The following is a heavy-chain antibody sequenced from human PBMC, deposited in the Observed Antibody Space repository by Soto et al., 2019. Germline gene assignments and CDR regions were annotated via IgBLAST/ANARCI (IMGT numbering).Heavy chain of an antibody. Sequence: SETLSLTCTVSGGSISSDYYYWSWIRQPPGKGLEWIGYIYYSGSTNYNPSLKSRVTISVDTSKNQFSLKLSSVTAADTAVYYCARSDGRYWGQGTLVTVSS. CDR3: ARSDGRY. J-gene: IGHJ4*02. V-gene: IGHV4-61*01. CDR2: IYYSGST. CDR1: GGSISSDYYY.